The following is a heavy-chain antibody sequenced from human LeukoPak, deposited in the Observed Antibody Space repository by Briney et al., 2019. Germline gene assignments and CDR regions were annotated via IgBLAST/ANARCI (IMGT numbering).Heavy chain of an antibody. CDR3: ARAYSGSYPFDY. CDR1: GFTFNNYS. D-gene: IGHD3-10*01. CDR2: INTDGSST. J-gene: IGHJ4*02. V-gene: IGHV3-74*01. Sequence: GGSLRLSCAASGFTFNNYSMNWVRQAPGKGLVWVSRINTDGSSTSYADSVKGRFTISRDNAKNTLYLQMNSLRAEDTAVYYCARAYSGSYPFDYWGQGTLVTVSS.